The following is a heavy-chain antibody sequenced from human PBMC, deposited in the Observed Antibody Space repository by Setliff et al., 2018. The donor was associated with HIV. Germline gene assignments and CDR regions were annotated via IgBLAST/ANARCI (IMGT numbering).Heavy chain of an antibody. J-gene: IGHJ4*02. V-gene: IGHV4-38-2*01. D-gene: IGHD3-10*01. CDR3: AARNSGNPSRHFDY. CDR2: IYHSGST. CDR1: GYSISNGYY. Sequence: SETLSLTCALSGYSISNGYYWGWIRQPSGKGLEWIGSIYHSGSTFYNPSLRSRVTISVDTSQDQFSLRLTSVTAADTAVYYCAARNSGNPSRHFDYWGQGTLVTVSS.